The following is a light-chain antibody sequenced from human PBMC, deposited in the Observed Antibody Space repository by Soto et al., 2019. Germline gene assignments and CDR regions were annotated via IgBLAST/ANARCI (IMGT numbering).Light chain of an antibody. CDR3: MQSTQLPPT. CDR1: QSLLHITGETF. CDR2: EVS. J-gene: IGKJ5*01. V-gene: IGKV2D-29*02. Sequence: DVVMTQTPLSLSVAPGQPASISCKSSQSLLHITGETFLSWYLQTQGQSPQLLIYEVSTRVSGVPDRFSGSGSGTDFTLELSRVETDDVGIYSCMQSTQLPPTFGQGTRLEIK.